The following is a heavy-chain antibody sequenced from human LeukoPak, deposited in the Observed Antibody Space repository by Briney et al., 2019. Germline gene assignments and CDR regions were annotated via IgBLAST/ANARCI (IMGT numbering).Heavy chain of an antibody. Sequence: GGSLRLSCTTSGFTFSRYGMHWVRQAPGKGLEWVAFIRYDGSNKFYADSVKGRFTISRDNSKNTLYLQMNSLRAEDTAVYYCAKDWSSSGPSQNWGQGTLVTVSS. J-gene: IGHJ4*02. CDR2: IRYDGSNK. D-gene: IGHD3-22*01. CDR3: AKDWSSSGPSQN. V-gene: IGHV3-30*02. CDR1: GFTFSRYG.